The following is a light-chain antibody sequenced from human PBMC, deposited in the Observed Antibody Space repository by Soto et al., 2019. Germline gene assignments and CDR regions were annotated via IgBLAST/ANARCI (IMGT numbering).Light chain of an antibody. CDR2: SAS. CDR1: QSVISNY. Sequence: EIVLTQSPGTLSLSPGERATLSCRASQSVISNYLAGYQQIPGQAPRLLISSASSRATGIPDRFSGSGSGTDFTLTISRLEPEDFAVYYCQQYTGSPFNFGGGTKVEIK. V-gene: IGKV3-20*01. CDR3: QQYTGSPFN. J-gene: IGKJ4*01.